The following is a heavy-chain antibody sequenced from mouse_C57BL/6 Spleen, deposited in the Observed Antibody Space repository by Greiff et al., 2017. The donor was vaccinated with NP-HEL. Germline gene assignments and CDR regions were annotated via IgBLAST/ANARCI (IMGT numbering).Heavy chain of an antibody. CDR2: IYPGGGDT. D-gene: IGHD4-1*02. J-gene: IGHJ2*01. Sequence: VQLQQSGPELVKPGASVKISCKASGYAFSSSWMNWVQQRPGKGLEWIGRIYPGGGDTNYTGKFKGRATLTADKSSSTAYMQLSSLTSEDSAVYFCAKNPTGTGYFDYWGQGTTLTVSS. CDR1: GYAFSSSW. V-gene: IGHV1-82*01. CDR3: AKNPTGTGYFDY.